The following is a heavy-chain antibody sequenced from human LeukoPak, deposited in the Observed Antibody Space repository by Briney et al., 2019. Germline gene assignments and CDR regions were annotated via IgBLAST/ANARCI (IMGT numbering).Heavy chain of an antibody. CDR3: ASPYSGYDGVSLDFH. D-gene: IGHD5-12*01. CDR2: IFSDEKTQ. Sequence: GGSLRLSCEASGFIFSEFAMTWVRQAPGKGLEWVVVIFSDEKTQVYADSVKGRFTISRDNSRNKLFLQMDSLRPDDTAIYYCASPYSGYDGVSLDFHWGQGTKVTVSP. J-gene: IGHJ4*02. V-gene: IGHV3-30*04. CDR1: GFIFSEFA.